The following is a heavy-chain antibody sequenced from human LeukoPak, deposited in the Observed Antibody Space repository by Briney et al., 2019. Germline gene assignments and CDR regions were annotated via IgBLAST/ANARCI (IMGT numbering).Heavy chain of an antibody. CDR3: VRGNQLLWAGNYDFWSGYRTHFDY. CDR2: IYYSGST. Sequence: SETLSLTCTVSGGSISSSSYYWGWIRQPPGKGLEWIGSIYYSGSTYYNPSLKSRVTISVDTSKNQFSLKLSSVTAADTAVYYCVRGNQLLWAGNYDFWSGYRTHFDYWGQGTLVTVSS. J-gene: IGHJ4*02. D-gene: IGHD3-3*01. CDR1: GGSISSSSYY. V-gene: IGHV4-39*07.